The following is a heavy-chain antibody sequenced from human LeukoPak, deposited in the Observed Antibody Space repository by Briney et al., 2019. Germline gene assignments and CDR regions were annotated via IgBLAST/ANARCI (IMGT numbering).Heavy chain of an antibody. CDR2: INPNSGGT. J-gene: IGHJ4*02. CDR1: GYTFTGYY. V-gene: IGHV1-2*02. D-gene: IGHD3-22*01. Sequence: ASVKVSCKASGYTFTGYYMHWVRQAPGQGLEWIGWINPNSGGTNYAQKFQGRVTMTRDTSISTAYMELSRLRSDDTAVYYCARGLYYYDSSGYGYYFDYWGQGTLVTVSS. CDR3: ARGLYYYDSSGYGYYFDY.